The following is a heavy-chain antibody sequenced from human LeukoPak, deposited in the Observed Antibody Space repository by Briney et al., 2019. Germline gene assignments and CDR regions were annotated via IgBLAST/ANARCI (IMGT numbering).Heavy chain of an antibody. Sequence: SETLSLTCTVSGGSISSSTYHWGWIRQPPGKGLEWIGSIYYSGSTYYNPSLKSRVSISEDTSKHQFSLKLTSVTAADAAVYYCARSVCTSTSCQKKDVLDIWGQGTLVTVSS. V-gene: IGHV4-39*07. CDR1: GGSISSSTYH. D-gene: IGHD2-2*01. CDR3: ARSVCTSTSCQKKDVLDI. J-gene: IGHJ3*02. CDR2: IYYSGST.